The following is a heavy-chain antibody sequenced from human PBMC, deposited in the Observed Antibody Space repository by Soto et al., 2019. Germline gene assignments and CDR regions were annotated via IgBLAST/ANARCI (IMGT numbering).Heavy chain of an antibody. CDR2: ISFDGINR. V-gene: IGHV3-30*04. Sequence: GGSLRLSCAASGFTFSNYAMHWVRQAPGKGLEWVAIISFDGINRFYRDSVQGRFTISRDDAKNSLCLQMNSLRAEDSAVYYCARGHWQLELWGQGTQVTVSS. D-gene: IGHD6-13*01. CDR1: GFTFSNYA. J-gene: IGHJ5*02. CDR3: ARGHWQLEL.